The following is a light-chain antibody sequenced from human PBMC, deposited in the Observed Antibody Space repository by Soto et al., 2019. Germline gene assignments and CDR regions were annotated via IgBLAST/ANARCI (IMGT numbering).Light chain of an antibody. CDR3: SSYTNSDTWV. CDR1: SSDIGGHNY. CDR2: EVS. V-gene: IGLV2-14*01. J-gene: IGLJ3*02. Sequence: QSALTQPASVSGSPGQSITISCTGTSSDIGGHNYVSWHQHHPGKAPKLMIYEVSNRPSGVSNRFSGSKSGNTASLTISGLQAEDETDYYCSSYTNSDTWVFGGGTTLTVL.